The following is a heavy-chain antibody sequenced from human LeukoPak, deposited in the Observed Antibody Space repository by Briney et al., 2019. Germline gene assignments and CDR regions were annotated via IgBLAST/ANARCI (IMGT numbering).Heavy chain of an antibody. Sequence: PGGSLRLSCAASGFTSSSYSINWVRQAPGKGLEWVSYISSSTSTIYYADSVKGRFTISRDNAKNSLYLQMNSLRAEDTAVYYCAREKYNLIDYWGQGTLVTVSS. CDR2: ISSSTSTI. J-gene: IGHJ4*02. D-gene: IGHD1-14*01. CDR1: GFTSSSYS. V-gene: IGHV3-48*01. CDR3: AREKYNLIDY.